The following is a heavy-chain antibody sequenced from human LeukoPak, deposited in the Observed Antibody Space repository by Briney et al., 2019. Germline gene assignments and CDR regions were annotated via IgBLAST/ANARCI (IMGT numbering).Heavy chain of an antibody. CDR3: AKTPGGYLDY. V-gene: IGHV3-23*01. CDR2: ISSSGDST. J-gene: IGHJ4*02. CDR1: GFTCSPCG. Sequence: GRSLRLSCAASGFTCSPCGMTWVRQAPGKGLEWVAAISSSGDSTAHADSVKGRFTISRDNSKNTVFLQMNSLRAEDTAVYYCAKTPGGYLDYWGQGTRVTVSS.